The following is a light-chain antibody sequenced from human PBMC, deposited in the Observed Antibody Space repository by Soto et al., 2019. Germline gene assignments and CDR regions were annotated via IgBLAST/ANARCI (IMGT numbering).Light chain of an antibody. J-gene: IGKJ1*01. CDR1: QSISSY. CDR3: QQSYSNPRT. CDR2: AAS. Sequence: IDITQSPSSLSASVGDIVTITCRASQSISSYLNWYQQKPGKAPKLLIYAASSLQSGVPSRFSGSGSGTDFTLTISSLQPEDFATYYCQQSYSNPRTFGQGTTVDIK. V-gene: IGKV1-39*01.